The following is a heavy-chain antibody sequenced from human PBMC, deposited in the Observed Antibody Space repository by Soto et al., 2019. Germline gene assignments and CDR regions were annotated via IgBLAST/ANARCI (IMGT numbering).Heavy chain of an antibody. CDR2: TYYRSKWYN. Sequence: SQTLSLTCAISGDSVSSNSVAWNWIRQSPSRSLEWLGRTYYRSKWYNEYAVSVKSRITINPDTSKNQFSLQLNSVTPEDTAVYYCARTLAYCSSTSCYAPWFDSWGQGTLVTVS. CDR1: GDSVSSNSVA. J-gene: IGHJ5*01. D-gene: IGHD2-2*01. V-gene: IGHV6-1*01. CDR3: ARTLAYCSSTSCYAPWFDS.